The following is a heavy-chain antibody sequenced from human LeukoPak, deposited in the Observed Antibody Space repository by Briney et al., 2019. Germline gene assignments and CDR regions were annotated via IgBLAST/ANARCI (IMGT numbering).Heavy chain of an antibody. J-gene: IGHJ4*02. CDR2: FDPEDGET. CDR1: GYTLTELS. CDR3: ATFEYSSSSFDY. V-gene: IGHV1-24*01. Sequence: ASVKVSCKVSGYTLTELSMHWVRQAPGKGLEWMGGFDPEDGETIYAQKFQGRVTMTEDTSTDTAYMELSSLRSEDTAVYYCATFEYSSSSFDYWGQGPLVTVSS. D-gene: IGHD6-6*01.